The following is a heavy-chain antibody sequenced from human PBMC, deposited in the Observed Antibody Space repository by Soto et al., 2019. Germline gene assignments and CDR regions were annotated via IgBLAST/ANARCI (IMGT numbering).Heavy chain of an antibody. J-gene: IGHJ3*01. D-gene: IGHD1-1*01. CDR1: GVTFTTNA. CDR3: VKEGRDWNSRGSFDL. V-gene: IGHV3-23*01. Sequence: EVQLLESGGGLVQPGGSLRLSCVASGVTFTTNAMDWVRQAPGKGLEWVSFISGDDGSGNYADSVKGRFTISRDNSKNTLYLQMNSLRAEDTAIYYCVKEGRDWNSRGSFDLWGRGTMVTVSS. CDR2: ISGDDGSG.